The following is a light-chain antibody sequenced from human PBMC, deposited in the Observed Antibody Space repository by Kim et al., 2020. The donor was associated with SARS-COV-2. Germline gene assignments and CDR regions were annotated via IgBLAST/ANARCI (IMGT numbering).Light chain of an antibody. CDR3: SSYAGSNNFGV. CDR2: EVS. Sequence: QSVTISCTGTSSDVGGYNYVSWYQQHPGKAPKLMIYEVSKRPSGAPDRFSGSKSGNTASLTVSGLQAEDEADYYCSSYAGSNNFGVFGGGTQLTVL. J-gene: IGLJ2*01. CDR1: SSDVGGYNY. V-gene: IGLV2-8*01.